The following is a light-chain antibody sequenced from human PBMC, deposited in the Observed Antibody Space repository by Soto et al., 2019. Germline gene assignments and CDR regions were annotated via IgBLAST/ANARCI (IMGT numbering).Light chain of an antibody. Sequence: EIVLTQSPATLSLSPGERATLSCRASQSVSSYLAWYQQKPRQAPRLLIHDASNRATGIPARFSGSGSGTDFTHTISSLEAEDFAFYFCQQRSDWPHTFGGGTKVEIK. CDR1: QSVSSY. V-gene: IGKV3-11*01. J-gene: IGKJ4*01. CDR2: DAS. CDR3: QQRSDWPHT.